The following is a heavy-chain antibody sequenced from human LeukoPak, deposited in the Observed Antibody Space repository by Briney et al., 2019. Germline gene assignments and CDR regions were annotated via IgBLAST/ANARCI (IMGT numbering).Heavy chain of an antibody. J-gene: IGHJ4*02. CDR1: RFTFDDYA. D-gene: IGHD3-10*01. CDR2: ISWNSGII. V-gene: IGHV3-9*01. CDR3: AKETMVRGPFDY. Sequence: GRSLRLSCAAYRFTFDDYAMHWVRQAPGMGLEWVSGISWNSGIITFADSVKGRFTISRDNAKNSLYLQMNSLRAEDTAFYYCAKETMVRGPFDYWGQGTLVTVSS.